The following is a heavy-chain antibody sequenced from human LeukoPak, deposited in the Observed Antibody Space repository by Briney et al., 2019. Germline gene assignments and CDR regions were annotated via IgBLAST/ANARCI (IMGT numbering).Heavy chain of an antibody. D-gene: IGHD5-18*01. V-gene: IGHV4-39*07. Sequence: PSETLSLTCTVSGGSISSSSYYWGWIRQPPGKGLEWIGSIYYSGSTHYNPSLKSRVTISIDKSKNQFFLNLTSVTAADTALYYCARDRSGYSEYYFDYWGQGSLVTVSS. CDR3: ARDRSGYSEYYFDY. CDR2: IYYSGST. J-gene: IGHJ4*02. CDR1: GGSISSSSYY.